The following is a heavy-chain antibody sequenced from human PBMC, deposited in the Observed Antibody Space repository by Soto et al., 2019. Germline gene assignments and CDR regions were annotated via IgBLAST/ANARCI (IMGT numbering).Heavy chain of an antibody. V-gene: IGHV3-23*01. CDR2: ISGVGDPT. CDR1: GFTFNNYA. J-gene: IGHJ4*02. CDR3: AKGRGGSGSLTPRVDF. Sequence: EVQLLESGGGLVQPGGSLRRSCAASGFTFNNYAMSWVRQAPGKGLEWVSAISGVGDPTSYADSVKGRFTVSRDGAKNTLYLQMNSLRAEDTAVYYCAKGRGGSGSLTPRVDFWGQGTLVTVSS. D-gene: IGHD3-10*01.